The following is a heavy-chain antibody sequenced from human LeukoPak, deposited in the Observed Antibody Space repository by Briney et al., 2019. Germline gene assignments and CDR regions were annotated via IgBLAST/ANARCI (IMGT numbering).Heavy chain of an antibody. CDR3: ARDEGHIDALPLV. CDR1: GGTFSSYA. V-gene: IGHV1-69*06. D-gene: IGHD2-21*01. J-gene: IGHJ4*02. Sequence: ASVKVSCKASGGTFSSYAISWVRQAPGQGLEWMGGIIPIFGTANYAQKFQGRVTITADKSTSTAYMELSSLRSEDTAVYYCARDEGHIDALPLVWGQGTLVTVSS. CDR2: IIPIFGTA.